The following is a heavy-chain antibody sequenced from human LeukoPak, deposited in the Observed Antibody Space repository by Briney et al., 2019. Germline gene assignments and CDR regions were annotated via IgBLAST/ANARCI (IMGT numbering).Heavy chain of an antibody. J-gene: IGHJ4*02. CDR1: GFTFSSYS. CDR3: AGDSPPTY. V-gene: IGHV3-48*01. CDR2: ISSSSSTI. Sequence: PGGSLRLSCAASGFTFSSYSMNWIRQAPGKGLEWVSYISSSSSTIYYTDSVKGRFTISRDNAKDSLYPRMNSLRAEDMAVYYCAGDSPPTYWGQGTLVTFSS.